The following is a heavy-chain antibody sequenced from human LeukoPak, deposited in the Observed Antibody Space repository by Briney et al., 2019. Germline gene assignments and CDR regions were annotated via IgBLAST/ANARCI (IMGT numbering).Heavy chain of an antibody. V-gene: IGHV4-34*01. CDR3: ARGRLRGRSGGTFDY. CDR2: VNYSGST. D-gene: IGHD5-12*01. Sequence: PSETLSLTCAVNGGSFSAYYWSWIRQPPGKGLEWIGEVNYSGSTNYNPSLKTRVTISVDSSKNQFSLKLSSLTAADTAVYYCARGRLRGRSGGTFDYWGQGTLATVSS. CDR1: GGSFSAYY. J-gene: IGHJ4*02.